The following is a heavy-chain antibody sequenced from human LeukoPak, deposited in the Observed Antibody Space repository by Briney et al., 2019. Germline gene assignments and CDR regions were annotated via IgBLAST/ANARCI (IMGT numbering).Heavy chain of an antibody. CDR1: GGSISSYY. J-gene: IGHJ6*02. D-gene: IGHD5-12*01. V-gene: IGHV4-59*08. CDR2: IYYSGST. CDR3: ARLRRRGGYGYYGMDV. Sequence: SETLSLTCTVSGGSISSYYWSWIRQPPGKGLEWIGYIYYSGSTNYNPSLKSRVTISVDTSKNQFSLKLSSVTAADTAVYYCARLRRRGGYGYYGMDVWGQGTTVTVSS.